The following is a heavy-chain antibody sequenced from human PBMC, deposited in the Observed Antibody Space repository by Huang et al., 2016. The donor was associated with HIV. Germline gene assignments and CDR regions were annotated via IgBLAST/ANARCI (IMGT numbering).Heavy chain of an antibody. CDR1: GGSFSAQV. J-gene: IGHJ4*02. V-gene: IGHV1-69*01. CDR3: AMSLRYQYDSRSYWGRYFDY. Sequence: QVQLEQSGPAVRKPGSSVKVSCQVSGGSFSAQVISWVRQAPGQRFDWLGRSYPLVRAPAYAQEFKGRVTMTADGSTATIYMELNSLTSEDTAFYYCAMSLRYQYDSRSYWGRYFDYWGQGTLVTVSS. D-gene: IGHD3-16*01. CDR2: SYPLVRAP.